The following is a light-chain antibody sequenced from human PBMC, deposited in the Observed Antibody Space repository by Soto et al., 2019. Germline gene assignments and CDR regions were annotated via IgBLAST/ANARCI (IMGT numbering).Light chain of an antibody. V-gene: IGLV1-40*01. CDR3: QSYDRSLSGGV. CDR1: SSNIGAGSD. J-gene: IGLJ1*01. Sequence: QSVLTQPPSVSGAPGQRVTISCTGSSSNIGAGSDVHWYQQLPGTAPKLLIYDNTNRPSGVPHRFSGSKSATSASLAITGLQAEDEADYYCQSYDRSLSGGVFGTGTKVTVL. CDR2: DNT.